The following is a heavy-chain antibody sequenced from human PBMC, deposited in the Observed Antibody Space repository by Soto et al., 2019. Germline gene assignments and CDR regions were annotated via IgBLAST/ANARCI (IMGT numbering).Heavy chain of an antibody. CDR2: ISSSSSYT. J-gene: IGHJ6*02. CDR1: GFTFSDYY. CDR3: ARDLPRFGGFNHYGMDV. Sequence: QVQLVESGGGLVKPGGSLRLSCAASGFTFSDYYMSWIRQAPGKGLEWVSYISSSSSYTNYADSVKGRFTISRENAKNSLYLQMTSLRAEHTAVYYCARDLPRFGGFNHYGMDVWGQGTTVTVSS. V-gene: IGHV3-11*05. D-gene: IGHD3-16*01.